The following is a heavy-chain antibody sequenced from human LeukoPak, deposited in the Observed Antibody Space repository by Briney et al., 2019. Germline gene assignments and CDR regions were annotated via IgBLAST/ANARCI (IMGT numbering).Heavy chain of an antibody. CDR2: ISYGGSNK. D-gene: IGHD3-22*01. CDR1: GFTFSSYA. V-gene: IGHV3-30-3*01. CDR3: ARGKFMIVVVITSRGGYFDL. Sequence: PGGSLRLSCAASGFTFSSYAMHWVRQAPGKGLEWVAVISYGGSNKYYADSVKGRFTISRDNSKNTLYLQMNSLRAEDTAVYYCARGKFMIVVVITSRGGYFDLWGRGTLVTVSS. J-gene: IGHJ2*01.